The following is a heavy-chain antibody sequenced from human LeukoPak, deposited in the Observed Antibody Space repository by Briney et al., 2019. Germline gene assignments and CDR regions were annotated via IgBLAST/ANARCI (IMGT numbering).Heavy chain of an antibody. Sequence: PGGSLRLSCAASGFTFSSYAMHWVRQAPGKGLEWVAVISYDGSNKYYADSVKGRFTISRDNSKNTLYLQMNSLRAEDTAVYYCARGLQLLMYGMDVWGKGPRSPSPQ. CDR3: ARGLQLLMYGMDV. V-gene: IGHV3-30-3*01. CDR2: ISYDGSNK. D-gene: IGHD2-2*01. CDR1: GFTFSSYA. J-gene: IGHJ6*01.